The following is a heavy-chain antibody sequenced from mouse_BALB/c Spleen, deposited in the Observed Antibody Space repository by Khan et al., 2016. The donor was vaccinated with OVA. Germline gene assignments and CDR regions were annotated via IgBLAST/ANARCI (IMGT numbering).Heavy chain of an antibody. D-gene: IGHD1-3*01. CDR1: GYKFTDFT. J-gene: IGHJ3*01. CDR3: AIGGGEGIFLY. V-gene: IGHV1S137*01. Sequence: QVQPKESGAELVRPGVSVKISCKGSGYKFTDFTMHWVKQSHAMSLEWIGVISTYYGDVNYNQKFKDKATMTVDKSSNTAYMDLARLTSEESAILYCAIGGGEGIFLYWGQGTLVTVSA. CDR2: ISTYYGDV.